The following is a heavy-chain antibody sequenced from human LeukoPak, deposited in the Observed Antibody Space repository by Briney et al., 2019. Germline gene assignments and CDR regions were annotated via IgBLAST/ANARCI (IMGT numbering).Heavy chain of an antibody. CDR2: TFYTSKWYS. Sequence: SQTLSLTCAISGDSVSSNSAAWNWIRQSPSRGLEWLGRTFYTSKWYSDYAVSVKSRIRINPDTSKNQFSLHLNSVTPEDTAVYYCARESDDGSGSYYDYWGQGTLVTVSS. V-gene: IGHV6-1*01. D-gene: IGHD3-10*01. CDR1: GDSVSSNSAA. J-gene: IGHJ4*02. CDR3: ARESDDGSGSYYDY.